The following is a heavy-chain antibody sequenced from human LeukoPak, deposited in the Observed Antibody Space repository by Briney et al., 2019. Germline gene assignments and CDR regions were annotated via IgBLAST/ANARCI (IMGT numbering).Heavy chain of an antibody. D-gene: IGHD4-11*01. CDR2: ISYDGSNK. V-gene: IGHV3-30-3*01. CDR3: ARGLQENGMDV. J-gene: IGHJ6*02. Sequence: GGSLRLSCAASGFTFSSYAMHWVRQAPGKGLEWVAVISYDGSNKYYADSVKGRFTISRDNSKNTLYLQMNSLRAEDTAVYYCARGLQENGMDVWGQGTTVTVSS. CDR1: GFTFSSYA.